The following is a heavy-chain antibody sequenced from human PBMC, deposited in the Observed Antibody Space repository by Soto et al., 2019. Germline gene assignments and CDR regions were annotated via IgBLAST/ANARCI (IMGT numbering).Heavy chain of an antibody. CDR2: TSGSGSTT. V-gene: IGHV3-23*01. Sequence: QLLESGGGLVQPGGSLRLSCAASGFTFTTAAMSWVRQAPGKGLEWVSSTSGSGSTTHYADSVRGRFTISRDNFENTVFLQMSSLRAEDTATYYCAKSRGVPAPHPFDYWGQGTLVTVSS. D-gene: IGHD3-10*01. CDR3: AKSRGVPAPHPFDY. J-gene: IGHJ4*02. CDR1: GFTFTTAA.